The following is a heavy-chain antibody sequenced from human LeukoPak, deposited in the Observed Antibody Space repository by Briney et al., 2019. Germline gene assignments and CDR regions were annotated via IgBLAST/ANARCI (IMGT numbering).Heavy chain of an antibody. V-gene: IGHV3-53*01. CDR2: IYSGGST. J-gene: IGHJ6*02. CDR1: GFTVSSNY. Sequence: GSLRLSCAASGFTVSSNYMSWVRQAPGKGLEWVSVIYSGGSTYYADSVKGRFTISRDNSKNTLYLQMNSLRAEDTAVYYCARGGYGSDYGMDVWGQGTTVAVSS. CDR3: ARGGYGSDYGMDV. D-gene: IGHD3-10*01.